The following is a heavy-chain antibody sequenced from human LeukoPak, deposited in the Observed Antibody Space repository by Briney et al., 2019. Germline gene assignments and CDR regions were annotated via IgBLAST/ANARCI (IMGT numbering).Heavy chain of an antibody. V-gene: IGHV1-46*01. D-gene: IGHD3-22*01. CDR2: INPSGGST. J-gene: IGHJ4*02. Sequence: APVKVSCKATGYTFTSYYMHWVRQAPGQGLEWMGIINPSGGSTSYAQKFQGRVTVTRDTSTSTVYMELSSLRSEDTALYYCARAGYDTSGYYSYWGQGTLVTVSS. CDR1: GYTFTSYY. CDR3: ARAGYDTSGYYSY.